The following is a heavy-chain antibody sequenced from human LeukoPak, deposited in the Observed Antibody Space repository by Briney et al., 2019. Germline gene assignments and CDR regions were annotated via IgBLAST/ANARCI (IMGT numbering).Heavy chain of an antibody. D-gene: IGHD3-3*01. CDR1: GYTFTSYA. CDR2: INTNTGNP. V-gene: IGHV7-4-1*02. CDR3: ARSYYDFWSGYYRPYYMDV. J-gene: IGHJ6*03. Sequence: ASVKVSCKSSGYTFTSYAMNWVRQAPGQGLEWMGWINTNTGNPTYAQGFTGRFVFSLDTSVSTAYLQISSLKAEDTAVYYCARSYYDFWSGYYRPYYMDVWGKGTTVTVSS.